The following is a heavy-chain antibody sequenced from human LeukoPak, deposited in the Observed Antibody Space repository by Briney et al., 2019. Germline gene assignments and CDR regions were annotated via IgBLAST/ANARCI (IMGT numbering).Heavy chain of an antibody. CDR3: ARTTMVRGTYYMDV. V-gene: IGHV4-61*01. Sequence: SQTLSLTCTVSGGSISSGSYYWSWIRQPPGKGLEWIGYIYYSGYTNYNPSLKSRVTISVDTSKNQFSLKLSSVTAADTAVYYCARTTMVRGTYYMDVWGKGTTVTISS. CDR2: IYYSGYT. J-gene: IGHJ6*03. D-gene: IGHD3-10*01. CDR1: GGSISSGSYY.